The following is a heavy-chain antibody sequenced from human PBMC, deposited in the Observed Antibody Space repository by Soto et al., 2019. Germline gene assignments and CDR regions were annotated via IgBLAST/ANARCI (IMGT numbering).Heavy chain of an antibody. V-gene: IGHV5-51*01. CDR3: AIPPWGYYDSSGSTQQKLYDY. CDR2: IYPGDSDT. CDR1: GYSFTSYW. D-gene: IGHD3-22*01. Sequence: GESLKISCKGSGYSFTSYWIGWVRQMPGKGLEWMGIIYPGDSDTRYSPSFQGQVTISADKSISTAYLQWSSLKASDTAMYYCAIPPWGYYDSSGSTQQKLYDYWGQGTLVTVSS. J-gene: IGHJ4*02.